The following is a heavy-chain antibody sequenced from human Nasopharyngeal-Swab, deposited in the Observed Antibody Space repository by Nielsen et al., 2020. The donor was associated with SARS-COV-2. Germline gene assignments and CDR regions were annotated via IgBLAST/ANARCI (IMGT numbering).Heavy chain of an antibody. D-gene: IGHD6-13*01. V-gene: IGHV3-43*02. CDR3: ESQWTAAGTLDY. J-gene: IGHJ4*02. CDR1: GFTFDDYA. CDR2: ISGDGGST. Sequence: ESLNISCAASGFTFDDYAMHLVRQAPGKGLEWVSLISGDGGSTYYADSEKGRFTISRDNNKNSLYLQMNSLRTEDTALYYCESQWTAAGTLDYWGQGTLVTVSS.